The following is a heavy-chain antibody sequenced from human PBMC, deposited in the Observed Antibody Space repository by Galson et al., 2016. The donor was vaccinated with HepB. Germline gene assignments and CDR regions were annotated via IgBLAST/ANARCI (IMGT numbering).Heavy chain of an antibody. CDR3: AREGDSGDYFDY. V-gene: IGHV3-30-3*01. J-gene: IGHJ4*02. CDR1: GFSLSSYA. CDR2: VSYDANNK. D-gene: IGHD4-17*01. Sequence: SLRLSCAASGFSLSSYAMHWVRQAPGKGLEWVAVVSYDANNKYYADSVKGRFTISRDNSRNTLYLQMNSLRAEDTAVYYCAREGDSGDYFDYWGQGTLVTVSS.